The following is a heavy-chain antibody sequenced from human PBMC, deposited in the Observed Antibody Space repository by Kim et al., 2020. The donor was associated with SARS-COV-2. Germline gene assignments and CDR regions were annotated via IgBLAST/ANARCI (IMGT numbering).Heavy chain of an antibody. CDR3: TRVEGCSGGSCYHPLYYYYGMDV. V-gene: IGHV3-49*03. CDR1: GFTFGDYA. J-gene: IGHJ6*02. Sequence: GGSLRLSCTASGFTFGDYAMSWFRQAPGKGLEWVGFIRSKAYGGTTEYAASVKGRFTISRDDSKSIAYLQMNSLKTEDTAVYYCTRVEGCSGGSCYHPLYYYYGMDVWGQGTTVTVSS. CDR2: IRSKAYGGTT. D-gene: IGHD2-15*01.